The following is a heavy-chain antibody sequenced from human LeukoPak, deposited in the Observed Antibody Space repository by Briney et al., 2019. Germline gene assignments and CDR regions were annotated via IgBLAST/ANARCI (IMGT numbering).Heavy chain of an antibody. Sequence: GGSLRLSCAASGFTFSSYSMNWVRQAPGKGLEWVSSISSSSSYIYYADSVKGRFTISRDNAENSLYLQMNSLRAEDTAVYYCARRAWDSGSSDYWGQGTLVTVSS. CDR1: GFTFSSYS. J-gene: IGHJ4*02. V-gene: IGHV3-21*01. CDR3: ARRAWDSGSSDY. D-gene: IGHD1-26*01. CDR2: ISSSSSYI.